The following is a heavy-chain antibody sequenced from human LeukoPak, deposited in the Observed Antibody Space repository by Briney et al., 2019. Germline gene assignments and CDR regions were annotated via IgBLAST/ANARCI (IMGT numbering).Heavy chain of an antibody. D-gene: IGHD4-11*01. CDR3: ARDPSSVTLYFFDY. V-gene: IGHV1-2*02. J-gene: IGHJ4*02. CDR2: IDANNGDT. Sequence: ASVKISRNSSGYTFRGNYIHWLRQAPAQGLEWMGWIDANNGDTKSAQKFQGTVTRSSDTSISTAYMDLRSLSPDDAAVYYCARDPSSVTLYFFDYWGQGTLVTVSS. CDR1: GYTFRGNY.